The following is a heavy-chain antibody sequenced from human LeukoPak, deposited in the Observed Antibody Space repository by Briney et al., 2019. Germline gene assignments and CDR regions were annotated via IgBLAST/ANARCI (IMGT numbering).Heavy chain of an antibody. CDR1: GGSISSGGYS. D-gene: IGHD3-22*01. Sequence: PSETLSLTCTVSGGSISSGGYSWNWIRQPPGKGLEWIGSIYNSGSTYYNPSLKSRVTISVDRSKNQFSLKLTSVTAADTAVYYCARGGKDSSIYYYYGLDVWGQGTTVTVSS. J-gene: IGHJ6*02. CDR2: IYNSGST. V-gene: IGHV4-30-2*01. CDR3: ARGGKDSSIYYYYGLDV.